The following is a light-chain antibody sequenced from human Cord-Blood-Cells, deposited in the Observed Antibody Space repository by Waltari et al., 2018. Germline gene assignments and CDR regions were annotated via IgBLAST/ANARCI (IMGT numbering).Light chain of an antibody. CDR1: SSNIGRTY. CDR3: AAWDDSLSGPV. Sequence: QSVLTQPPSASGTPGQRVTIPCYGSSSNIGRTYVYWYQQLPGTAPKLLIYRNNQRPSGVPDRFSGSKSGTSASLAISGLRSEDEADYYCAAWDDSLSGPVFGGGTKLTVL. CDR2: RNN. V-gene: IGLV1-47*01. J-gene: IGLJ2*01.